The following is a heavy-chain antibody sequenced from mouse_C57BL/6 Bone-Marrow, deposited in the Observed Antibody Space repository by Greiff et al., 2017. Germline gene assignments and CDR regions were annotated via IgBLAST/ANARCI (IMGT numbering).Heavy chain of an antibody. CDR3: AGGYY. Sequence: QVQLKQPGAELVRPGSSVKLSCKASGYTFTSYWMDWVKQRPGQGLEWIGNIYPSDSETNYNQKFKDKATLTVDKSSSTAYMQLSSLTSEDSAVYYCAGGYYWGQGTTLTVSS. CDR2: IYPSDSET. J-gene: IGHJ2*01. CDR1: GYTFTSYW. V-gene: IGHV1-61*01.